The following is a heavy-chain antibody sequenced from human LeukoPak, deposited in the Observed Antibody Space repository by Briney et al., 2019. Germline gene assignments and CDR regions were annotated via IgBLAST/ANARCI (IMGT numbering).Heavy chain of an antibody. D-gene: IGHD2-15*01. J-gene: IGHJ6*04. V-gene: IGHV4-34*01. CDR1: GGSFSGYY. CDR2: INHSGST. Sequence: SETLSLTCAVYGGSFSGYYWSWIRQPPGKGLEWIGEINHSGSTNYNPSLTSRVTISVDTSKNQFSLKLSAVTAAVTAVYYCARWPVRRGQDIVIRLPQSYGMDFWGKGTTVTVSS. CDR3: ARWPVRRGQDIVIRLPQSYGMDF.